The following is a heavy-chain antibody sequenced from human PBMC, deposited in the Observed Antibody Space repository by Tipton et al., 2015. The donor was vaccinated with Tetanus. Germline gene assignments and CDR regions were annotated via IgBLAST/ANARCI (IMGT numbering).Heavy chain of an antibody. CDR1: GFSFSDYF. CDR3: AKDKELYYYYYGMDV. V-gene: IGHV3-11*01. D-gene: IGHD1-26*01. CDR2: VSSSTQTV. J-gene: IGHJ6*02. Sequence: SLRLSCEASGFSFSDYFMSWLRQAPGKGLEWVSYVSSSTQTVYIADSVRGRMTVSRDNNKDSLYLQMNDLTAEDTALYFCAKDKELYYYYYGMDVWGQGTAVTVSS.